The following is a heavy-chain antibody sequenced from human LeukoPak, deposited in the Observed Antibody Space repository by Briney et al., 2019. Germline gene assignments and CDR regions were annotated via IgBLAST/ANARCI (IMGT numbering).Heavy chain of an antibody. CDR2: ISYDGSNK. CDR3: ARGFEVATISIGDY. Sequence: GGSLRLSCAASGFTFSSYAMHWVRQAPGKGLEWVAVISYDGSNKYYADSVKGRFTISRDNSKNTLYLQMNSLRAEDTAVYYCARGFEVATISIGDYWGQGTLVTVSS. J-gene: IGHJ4*02. D-gene: IGHD5-24*01. V-gene: IGHV3-30*01. CDR1: GFTFSSYA.